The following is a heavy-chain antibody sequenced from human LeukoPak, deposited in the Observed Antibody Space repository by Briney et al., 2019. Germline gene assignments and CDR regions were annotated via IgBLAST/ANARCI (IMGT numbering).Heavy chain of an antibody. CDR2: ISSSSSYI. D-gene: IGHD7-27*01. V-gene: IGHV3-21*01. CDR3: ARDQTGYFDY. J-gene: IGHJ4*02. Sequence: GGSLRLSCAASGFTFSSYSMNWVRQAPGKGLEWVSSISSSSSYIYYADSVKGRFTISRDNAKNSLYLQMNSLGAEDTAVYYCARDQTGYFDYWGQGTLVTVSS. CDR1: GFTFSSYS.